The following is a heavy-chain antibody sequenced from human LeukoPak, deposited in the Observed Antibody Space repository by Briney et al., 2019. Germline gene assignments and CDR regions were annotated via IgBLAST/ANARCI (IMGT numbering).Heavy chain of an antibody. CDR2: INHSGST. Sequence: PSETLSLTCAVYGGSFSGYYWSWIRQPPGKGLEGIGEINHSGSTNYNPSLKSRVTISVDTSKNQFSLKLSSVTAADTAVYYCARGRRGYSYGTDYWGQGTLVTVSS. J-gene: IGHJ4*02. CDR3: ARGRRGYSYGTDY. D-gene: IGHD5-18*01. CDR1: GGSFSGYY. V-gene: IGHV4-34*01.